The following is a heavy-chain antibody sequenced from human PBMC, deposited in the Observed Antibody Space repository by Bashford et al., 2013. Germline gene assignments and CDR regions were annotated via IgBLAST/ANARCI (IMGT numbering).Heavy chain of an antibody. J-gene: IGHJ4*02. D-gene: IGHD4-17*01. CDR3: ASGSSVTFLAY. CDR1: GYTFTDYH. CDR2: INPSGGST. V-gene: IGHV1-46*01. Sequence: ASVKVSCTASGYTFTDYHVHWVRQAPGQGLEWMGIINPSGGSTSYAQKFQGRVTMTRDTSTSTVYMELSRVRSDDTAVYYCASGSSVTFLAYWGQGTLVTVSS.